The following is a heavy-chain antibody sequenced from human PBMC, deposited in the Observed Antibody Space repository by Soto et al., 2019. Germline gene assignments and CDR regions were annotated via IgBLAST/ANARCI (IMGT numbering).Heavy chain of an antibody. Sequence: SETLSLTCTVSGGSVSSGSYYWSWVRQPPGKGLEWIGYIYYSGSTNYNPSLKSRVTISVDTSKNQFSLKLSSVTAADTAVYYCARPNKYYYDSSGNWFDTWGQGTLVTVSS. CDR1: GGSVSSGSYY. V-gene: IGHV4-61*01. CDR2: IYYSGST. D-gene: IGHD3-22*01. CDR3: ARPNKYYYDSSGNWFDT. J-gene: IGHJ5*02.